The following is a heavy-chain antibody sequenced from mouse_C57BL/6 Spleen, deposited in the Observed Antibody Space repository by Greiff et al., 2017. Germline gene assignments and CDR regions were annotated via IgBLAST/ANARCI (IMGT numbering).Heavy chain of an antibody. D-gene: IGHD2-3*01. V-gene: IGHV1-39*01. CDR2: INPNYGTT. J-gene: IGHJ4*01. Sequence: EVQLQQSGPELVKPGASVKISCKASGYSFTDYNMNWVKQSNGKSLEWIGVINPNYGTTSYNQKFKGKATLTVAQSSSTAYMQLNSLTSEDSAVYYCARSDDGPYYYAMDYWGQGTSVTVSS. CDR3: ARSDDGPYYYAMDY. CDR1: GYSFTDYN.